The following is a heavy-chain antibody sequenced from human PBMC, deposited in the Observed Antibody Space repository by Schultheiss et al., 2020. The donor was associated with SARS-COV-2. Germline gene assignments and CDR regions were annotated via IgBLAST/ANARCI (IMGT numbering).Heavy chain of an antibody. Sequence: GGSLRLSCAASGFTFSSYAMSWVRQAPGKGLVWVSRINSDGSSTSYADSVKGRFTISRDNAKNTLYLQMNSLRAEDTSVYYCARGAVVPRGYWGQGTLVTVSS. V-gene: IGHV3-74*01. J-gene: IGHJ4*02. CDR1: GFTFSSYA. CDR2: INSDGSST. D-gene: IGHD2-15*01. CDR3: ARGAVVPRGY.